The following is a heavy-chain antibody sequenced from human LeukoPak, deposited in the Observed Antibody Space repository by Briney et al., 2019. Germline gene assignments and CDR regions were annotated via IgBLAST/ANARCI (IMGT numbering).Heavy chain of an antibody. V-gene: IGHV4-39*07. CDR2: IYYSGST. CDR1: DGSISSSSYY. J-gene: IGHJ4*02. Sequence: SETLSLTCTVSDGSISSSSYYWGWIRQPPGKGLEWIGSIYYSGSTNYNPSLKSRVTISVDTSKNQFSLKLSSVTAADTAVYYCARAGYSSSWYRLNSYYFDYWGQGTLVTVSS. D-gene: IGHD6-13*01. CDR3: ARAGYSSSWYRLNSYYFDY.